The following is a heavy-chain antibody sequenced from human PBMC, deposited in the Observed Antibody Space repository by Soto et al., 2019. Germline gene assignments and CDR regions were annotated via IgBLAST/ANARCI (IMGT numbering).Heavy chain of an antibody. CDR1: GGSISSGGYY. J-gene: IGHJ4*02. D-gene: IGHD6-13*01. Sequence: QVQLQESGPGLVKPSQTLSLTCTVSGGSISSGGYYWSWIRQHPGKGLEWIGYIYYSGSTYYNPSLSTRVTISVDTSKNQFSLKITSVAAADMAVYYCARSLGVEAAGPFDYWGQGTLVTVSS. CDR2: IYYSGST. CDR3: ARSLGVEAAGPFDY. V-gene: IGHV4-31*03.